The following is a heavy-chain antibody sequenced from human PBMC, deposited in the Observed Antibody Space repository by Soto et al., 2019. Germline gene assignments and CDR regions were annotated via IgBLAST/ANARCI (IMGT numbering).Heavy chain of an antibody. D-gene: IGHD4-4*01. V-gene: IGHV4-30-4*01. CDR2: IYYSGST. CDR1: GGSISSGDYY. CDR3: ARADYSNYRLQLRFDP. J-gene: IGHJ5*02. Sequence: PSETLSLTCTVSGGSISSGDYYWSWIRQPPGKGLEWIGYIYYSGSTYYNPSLKSRVTISVDTSKNQFSLKLSSVTAADTAVYYCARADYSNYRLQLRFDPWGQGTLGTVYS.